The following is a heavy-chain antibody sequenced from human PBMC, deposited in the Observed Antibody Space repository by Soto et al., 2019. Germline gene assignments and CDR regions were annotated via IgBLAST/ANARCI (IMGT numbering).Heavy chain of an antibody. CDR1: GYTFTNYY. CDR2: INPTGGRA. J-gene: IGHJ4*03. D-gene: IGHD3-10*01. Sequence: GASVKVSCKASGYTFTNYYIHWVRQAPGQGLECMVVINPTGGRASYAPKFQGRVTLTRDTSTSTAYMELSSLRSDDTAVYFCSRLTTMVREINDDPFDFWGQGTLVTVSS. V-gene: IGHV1-46*03. CDR3: SRLTTMVREINDDPFDF.